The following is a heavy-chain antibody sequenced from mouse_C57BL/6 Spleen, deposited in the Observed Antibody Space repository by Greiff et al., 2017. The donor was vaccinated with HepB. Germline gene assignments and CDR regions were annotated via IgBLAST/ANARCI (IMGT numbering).Heavy chain of an antibody. J-gene: IGHJ2*01. CDR3: ARGSYGSSD. Sequence: VQLKESGPVLVKPGASVKMSCKASGYTFTDYYMNWVKQSHGKSLEWIGVINPYNGGTSYNQKFKGKATLTVDKSSSTAYMELNSLTSEDSAVYYCARGSYGSSDWGQGTTLTVSS. D-gene: IGHD1-1*01. CDR2: INPYNGGT. CDR1: GYTFTDYY. V-gene: IGHV1-19*01.